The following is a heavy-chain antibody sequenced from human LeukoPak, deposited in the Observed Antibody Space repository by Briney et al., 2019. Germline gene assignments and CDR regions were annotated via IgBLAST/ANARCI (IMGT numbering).Heavy chain of an antibody. J-gene: IGHJ5*02. CDR3: ASLIAVAGTPRSWFDP. V-gene: IGHV3-53*01. CDR2: IYSGGST. Sequence: GGSLRLSCAASGFTVSSNYMSWVRQAPGKGLEWVSVIYSGGSTYYADSVKGRFTISRDNSKNTLYLQMNSLRAEDTAVYYCASLIAVAGTPRSWFDPWGQGTLVTVSS. CDR1: GFTVSSNY. D-gene: IGHD6-19*01.